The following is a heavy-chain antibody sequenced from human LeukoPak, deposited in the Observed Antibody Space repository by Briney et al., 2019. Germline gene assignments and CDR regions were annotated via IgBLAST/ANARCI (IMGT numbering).Heavy chain of an antibody. CDR3: ARGPYCSGGSCYSGLFGY. D-gene: IGHD2-15*01. Sequence: PSETLSLTCSVSGYSISSGYYWGWIRQPPGKGLEWIGSIYHSGNTYYNPSLKSRVTMSVDTSKNQFSLKLSSVTAADTAVYYCARGPYCSGGSCYSGLFGYWGQGTLVTVSS. CDR1: GYSISSGYY. V-gene: IGHV4-38-2*02. J-gene: IGHJ4*02. CDR2: IYHSGNT.